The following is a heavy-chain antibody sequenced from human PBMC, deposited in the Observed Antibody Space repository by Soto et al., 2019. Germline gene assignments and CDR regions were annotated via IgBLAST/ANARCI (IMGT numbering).Heavy chain of an antibody. D-gene: IGHD2-15*01. V-gene: IGHV3-21*01. Sequence: GGSLRLSCVASGFIFSSYSMNWVRQAPGKGLEWVSSISSSSSYIYYADSVRGRVTSSRDNAKNSLSLQMNSLRAEDTAVYYCARGGYCSGGSCYWYYFDYWGQGTLVTVSS. CDR3: ARGGYCSGGSCYWYYFDY. CDR1: GFIFSSYS. CDR2: ISSSSSYI. J-gene: IGHJ4*02.